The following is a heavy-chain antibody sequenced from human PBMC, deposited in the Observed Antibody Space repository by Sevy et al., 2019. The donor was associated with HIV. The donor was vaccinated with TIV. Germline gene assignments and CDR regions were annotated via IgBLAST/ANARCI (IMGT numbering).Heavy chain of an antibody. CDR3: ADAHADCSGGTCYTAHYYYDMDV. CDR1: GFAFSDYA. J-gene: IGHJ6*02. CDR2: ISYAGDNK. Sequence: GGSLRLSCAASGFAFSDYAMHWVRQAPGKGLEWVAAISYAGDNKYFADSVKGRFTVSKDNSKNTQYLEMNSLRAEDTSAYYFADAHADCSGGTCYTAHYYYDMDVWGRGATVTVSS. V-gene: IGHV3-30*03. D-gene: IGHD2-15*01.